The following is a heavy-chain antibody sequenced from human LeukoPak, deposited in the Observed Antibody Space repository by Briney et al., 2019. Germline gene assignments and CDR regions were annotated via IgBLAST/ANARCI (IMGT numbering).Heavy chain of an antibody. CDR3: ARDGPVYCSSTSCYTESEAFDI. V-gene: IGHV3-33*01. Sequence: PGRSLRLSCAASGFTFSSYGMHWVRQAPGRGLEWVAVIWYDGSNKYYADSVKGRFTISRDNSKNTLYLQMNSLRAEDTAVYYCARDGPVYCSSTSCYTESEAFDIWGQGTMVTVSS. D-gene: IGHD2-2*02. CDR2: IWYDGSNK. J-gene: IGHJ3*02. CDR1: GFTFSSYG.